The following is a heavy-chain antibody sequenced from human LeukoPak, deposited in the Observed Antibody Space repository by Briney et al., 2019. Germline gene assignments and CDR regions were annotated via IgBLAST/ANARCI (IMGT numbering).Heavy chain of an antibody. D-gene: IGHD6-13*01. CDR2: IYTSGNT. CDR1: GGSISSSSYY. CDR3: ARAPYSSSWYRPAPFDY. J-gene: IGHJ4*02. V-gene: IGHV4-61*02. Sequence: PSETLSLTCTVSGGSISSSSYYWGWIRQPPGKGLEWIGRIYTSGNTNYNPSLKSRVTISVDTSNNQFSLKVSSVTAADTAVYYCARAPYSSSWYRPAPFDYWGQGTLVTVSS.